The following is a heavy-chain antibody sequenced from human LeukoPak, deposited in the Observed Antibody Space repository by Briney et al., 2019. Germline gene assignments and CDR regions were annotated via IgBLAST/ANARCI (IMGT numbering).Heavy chain of an antibody. Sequence: GGSPRLSCTASGFTFSSYWMSWVRQAPGKGLEWVANIKQDGSEKYYVDSVKGRFTISRDNAKNSLYLQMNSLRAEDTALYYCARDTAGNDYWGQGTLVTVSS. CDR3: ARDTAGNDY. D-gene: IGHD6-19*01. V-gene: IGHV3-7*01. J-gene: IGHJ4*02. CDR2: IKQDGSEK. CDR1: GFTFSSYW.